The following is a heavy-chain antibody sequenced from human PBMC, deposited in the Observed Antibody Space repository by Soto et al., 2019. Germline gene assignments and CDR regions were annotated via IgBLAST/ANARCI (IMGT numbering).Heavy chain of an antibody. CDR1: GYTFSSYA. V-gene: IGHV3-23*01. D-gene: IGHD1-1*01. Sequence: EVQLLESGGGLVQPGWSLRLSCAASGYTFSSYAMSWVRQAPGKGLEWVSGISGSGGSTYYADSVKGRFTISRDNSKNTLYLQMNSLRAEDTAIYYCAKEPDNWNRASFDLWGRGTLVTVSS. CDR3: AKEPDNWNRASFDL. CDR2: ISGSGGST. J-gene: IGHJ2*01.